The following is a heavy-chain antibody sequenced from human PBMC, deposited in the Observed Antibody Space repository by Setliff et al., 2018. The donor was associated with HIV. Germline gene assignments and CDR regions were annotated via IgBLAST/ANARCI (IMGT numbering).Heavy chain of an antibody. CDR3: ARSVMTTTNYFDY. CDR1: GGSISNSRYY. Sequence: PSETLSLTCTVSGGSISNSRYYWSWIRQPPGKGLEWIGSIYHSGNTYYNPSLKSRVIISVDMSKNQFSLKLTSVTAADTAVFYCARSVMTTTNYFDYWGPGTLVTVSS. V-gene: IGHV4-39*07. CDR2: IYHSGNT. J-gene: IGHJ4*02. D-gene: IGHD4-4*01.